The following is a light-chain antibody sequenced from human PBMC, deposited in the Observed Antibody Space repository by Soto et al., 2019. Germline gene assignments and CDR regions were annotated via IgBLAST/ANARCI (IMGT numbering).Light chain of an antibody. CDR1: SSDVGGYDF. J-gene: IGLJ1*01. Sequence: QSVLTQPASVSGSLGQSITISCTGTSSDVGGYDFVSWCQHHPGKAPKLIIYEVRTRPSGVSDRFSGSKSGNTASLTISGLQAEDEADYYCSSYTSDWGVFGTGTKVTVL. V-gene: IGLV2-14*01. CDR2: EVR. CDR3: SSYTSDWGV.